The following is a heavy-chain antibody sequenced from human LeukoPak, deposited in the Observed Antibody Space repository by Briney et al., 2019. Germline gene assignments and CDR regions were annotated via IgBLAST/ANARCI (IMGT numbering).Heavy chain of an antibody. D-gene: IGHD3-22*01. CDR3: ARAGTYYYDSSGYYQPIDAFDI. CDR2: ISGSGGST. CDR1: GFTFSSYA. J-gene: IGHJ3*02. Sequence: GGSLRLSCAASGFTFSSYAMSWVRQAPGKGLEWVSAISGSGGSTYYADSVKGRFTISRDNSKNTLYLQMNSLRAEDTAVYYCARAGTYYYDSSGYYQPIDAFDIWGQGTMVTVSS. V-gene: IGHV3-23*01.